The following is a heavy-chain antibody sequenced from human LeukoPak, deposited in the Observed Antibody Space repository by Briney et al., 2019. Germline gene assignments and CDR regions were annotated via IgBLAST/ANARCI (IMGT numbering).Heavy chain of an antibody. CDR3: ARSSGYYSHYYYYMDV. CDR1: GGSISSYY. CDR2: IYTSGST. Sequence: SETLSLTCTVSGGSISSYYWSWIRQPAGKGLEWIGRIYTSGSTNYNPSLKSRVTMSVDTSKNQFSLKLSSVTAADTAVYYCARSSGYYSHYYYYMDVWGKGTTVTVSS. V-gene: IGHV4-4*07. J-gene: IGHJ6*03. D-gene: IGHD3-22*01.